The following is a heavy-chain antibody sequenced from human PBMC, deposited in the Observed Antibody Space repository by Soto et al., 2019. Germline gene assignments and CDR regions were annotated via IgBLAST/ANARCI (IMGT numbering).Heavy chain of an antibody. V-gene: IGHV1-18*01. CDR1: GYVFTGYG. CDR2: ISPYNGNK. D-gene: IGHD3-10*01. Sequence: ASVKVSCKASGYVFTGYGINWVRRVPGQGLEWMGWISPYNGNKNYAQKFQGRVTMTTDTSTSTAYLEVKSLRSDDTAVYYCVRDLDGSGSYYTDYWGQGSLVTVSS. CDR3: VRDLDGSGSYYTDY. J-gene: IGHJ4*02.